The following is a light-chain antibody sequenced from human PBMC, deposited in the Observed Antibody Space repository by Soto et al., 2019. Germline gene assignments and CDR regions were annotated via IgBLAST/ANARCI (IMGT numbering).Light chain of an antibody. J-gene: IGKJ2*01. CDR2: AAS. V-gene: IGKV1-9*01. CDR3: QQLHSNPYT. CDR1: QGITNY. Sequence: DIQLTQSPSFLSASVGDRVTITCRASQGITNYLAWYQQKPGTAPQLLIYAASTLQSGVPSRFSGSGSGTEFAITVRSLQPEDFETYYCQQLHSNPYTFGQGTKVDI.